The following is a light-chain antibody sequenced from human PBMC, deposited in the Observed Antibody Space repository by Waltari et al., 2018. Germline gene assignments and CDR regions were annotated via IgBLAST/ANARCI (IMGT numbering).Light chain of an antibody. Sequence: QSPLLKPASVSGTPDQPITIPCTGPNSDVGNNNLCPWYQHHPGEAPKLMICEVIKRPSGVSNRFSGSKSGNTASLTISGLQAEDEADYYCCSYAGSGTYVFGTGTKVTVL. CDR2: EVI. V-gene: IGLV2-23*02. CDR1: NSDVGNNNL. J-gene: IGLJ1*01. CDR3: CSYAGSGTYV.